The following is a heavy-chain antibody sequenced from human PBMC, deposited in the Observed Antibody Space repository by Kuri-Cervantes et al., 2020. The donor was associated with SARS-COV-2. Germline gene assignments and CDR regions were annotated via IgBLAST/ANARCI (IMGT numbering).Heavy chain of an antibody. CDR1: GFTFSNAW. J-gene: IGHJ4*02. CDR2: IKSKTDGGTT. D-gene: IGHD3-22*01. V-gene: IGHV3-15*01. CDR3: AKRGYYYDSSGLTD. Sequence: GGSLRLSCAASGFTFSNAWMSWVRQAPGKGLEWVGRIKSKTDGGTTDYAAPVKGRFTISRDDSRNTLYLQMNSLKTEDTAVYYCAKRGYYYDSSGLTDWGQGTRVTVSS.